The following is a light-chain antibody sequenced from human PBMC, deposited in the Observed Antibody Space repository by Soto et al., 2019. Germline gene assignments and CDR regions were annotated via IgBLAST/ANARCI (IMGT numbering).Light chain of an antibody. J-gene: IGLJ3*02. V-gene: IGLV2-14*01. CDR1: SSDVGGYNY. CDR2: EVS. Sequence: QSALTQPASVSGSPGQSITISCTGTSSDVGGYNYVSWYQQHPGKAPKLMIYEVSNRPSGVSNRFSGSKSGNTASLTISGLQPEDEADYYCGSYTCISAWVFGGGTKLTVL. CDR3: GSYTCISAWV.